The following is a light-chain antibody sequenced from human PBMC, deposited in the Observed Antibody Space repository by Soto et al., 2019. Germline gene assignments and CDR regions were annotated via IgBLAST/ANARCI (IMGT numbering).Light chain of an antibody. J-gene: IGLJ1*01. CDR2: DVT. CDR1: SSDVGGYNF. CDR3: CSYASSTSYV. Sequence: QSALTQPASVSGSPGQSITISCTGTSSDVGGYNFVSWYQQYPGKAPKLMIHDVTSRPSGVSNRFSGSKSGTTASLTISGLQADDEADYYCCSYASSTSYVFGTGTQGHRP. V-gene: IGLV2-14*01.